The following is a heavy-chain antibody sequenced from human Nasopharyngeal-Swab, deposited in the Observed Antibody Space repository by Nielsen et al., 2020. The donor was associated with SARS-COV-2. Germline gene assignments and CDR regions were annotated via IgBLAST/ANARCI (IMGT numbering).Heavy chain of an antibody. V-gene: IGHV4-59*01. CDR1: GGSINSNY. CDR2: IYYTGST. D-gene: IGHD4-11*01. J-gene: IGHJ5*02. Sequence: SETLSLTCTVSGGSINSNYWTWIRQSPGKGLEWLGYIYYTGSTNSNPSLKTRVSISVDTSRNQFSLRLSSVTAADTAVYYCARSVSDYTNNDRFDYFDPWGQGSLVTVSS. CDR3: ARSVSDYTNNDRFDYFDP.